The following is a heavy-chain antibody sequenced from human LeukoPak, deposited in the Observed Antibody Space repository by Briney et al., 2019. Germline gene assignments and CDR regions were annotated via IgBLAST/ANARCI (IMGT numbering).Heavy chain of an antibody. CDR1: GFTFSNYA. J-gene: IGHJ4*02. CDR3: ARDRDPYHSSGWYLDS. D-gene: IGHD6-19*01. Sequence: GGSLRLSCAAAGFTFSNYAMHWVRQAPGKGLNWVAVISYDGINTYYADSVKDRFTISRDDSKNTLYLQMNSLRAEDTAVYCCARDRDPYHSSGWYLDSWGQGTLVTVSS. CDR2: ISYDGINT. V-gene: IGHV3-30*14.